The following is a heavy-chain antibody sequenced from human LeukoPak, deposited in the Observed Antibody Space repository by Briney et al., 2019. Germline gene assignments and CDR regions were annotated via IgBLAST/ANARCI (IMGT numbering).Heavy chain of an antibody. Sequence: SETLPLTCTVSGGSISSYYWNWIRQPPGKGLEWIGYIYYSGSTNYNPSLKSRVTISVDTSKNQFSLKVSSVTAADTAVYYCARVPSTALETKYYFDYWGQGALVTVSS. CDR1: GGSISSYY. V-gene: IGHV4-59*01. D-gene: IGHD4-11*01. CDR3: ARVPSTALETKYYFDY. CDR2: IYYSGST. J-gene: IGHJ4*02.